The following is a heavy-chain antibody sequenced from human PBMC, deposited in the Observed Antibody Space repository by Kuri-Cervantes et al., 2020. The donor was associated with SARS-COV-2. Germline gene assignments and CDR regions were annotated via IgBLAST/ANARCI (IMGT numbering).Heavy chain of an antibody. V-gene: IGHV1-69*05. CDR2: IIPIFGTA. CDR3: ATHSSSWYKAFDI. Sequence: SVTVSCKASGGTFSSYAISWVRQAPGQGLEWMGGIIPIFGTANYAQKFQGRVTITTDESTSTAYMELSSLRSEDTAVYYCATHSSSWYKAFDIWGQGTMVTVSS. D-gene: IGHD6-13*01. CDR1: GGTFSSYA. J-gene: IGHJ3*02.